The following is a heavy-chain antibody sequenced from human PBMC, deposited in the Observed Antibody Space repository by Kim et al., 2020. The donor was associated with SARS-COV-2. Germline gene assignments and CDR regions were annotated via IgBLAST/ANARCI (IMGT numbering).Heavy chain of an antibody. CDR1: GFTFDDYT. CDR2: ISWDGGST. D-gene: IGHD6-19*01. V-gene: IGHV3-43*01. CDR3: AKAWSSGWVYGMDV. J-gene: IGHJ6*02. Sequence: GGSLRLSCAASGFTFDDYTMHWVRQTPGKGLEWVSLISWDGGSTYYADSVKGRFTISRDNSKNSLYLQMNSLRTEDTALYYCAKAWSSGWVYGMDVWGQGTTVTVSS.